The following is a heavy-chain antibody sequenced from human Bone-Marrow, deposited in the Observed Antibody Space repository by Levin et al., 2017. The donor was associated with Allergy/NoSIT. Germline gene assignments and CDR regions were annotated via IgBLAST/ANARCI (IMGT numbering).Heavy chain of an antibody. Sequence: GGSLRLSCAASGFTFSDYGMAWVRQAPGKGLEWVSSISGTSGDGGNTYYADSVKGRFTISRDNSKITLYLQMSGLRAGETARYDCAKIPYRYSTGWHYQHLHYWGQGTLVIVSS. D-gene: IGHD2/OR15-2a*01. V-gene: IGHV3-23*01. CDR2: ISGTSGDGGNT. J-gene: IGHJ4*02. CDR1: GFTFSDYG. CDR3: AKIPYRYSTGWHYQHLHY.